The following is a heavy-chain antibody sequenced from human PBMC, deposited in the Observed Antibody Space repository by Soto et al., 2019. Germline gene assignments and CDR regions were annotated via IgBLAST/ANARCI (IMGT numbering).Heavy chain of an antibody. D-gene: IGHD2-2*01. CDR1: GGTFGSYA. CDR3: AISQGSSTSFEIYYYYYYGMDV. J-gene: IGHJ6*02. Sequence: QVQLVQSGAEVKKPGSSVKVSCKASGGTFGSYAISWVRQAPGQGLEWMGGIIPIPGTANYAQKLQGRVTIAAGEYTSTAYMELSSLRSEDTAVYYGAISQGSSTSFEIYYYYYYGMDVWGQGTRVTVCS. CDR2: IIPIPGTA. V-gene: IGHV1-69*01.